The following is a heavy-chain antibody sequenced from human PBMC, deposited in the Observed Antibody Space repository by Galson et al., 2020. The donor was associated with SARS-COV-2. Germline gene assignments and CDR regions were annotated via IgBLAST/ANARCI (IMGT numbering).Heavy chain of an antibody. Sequence: GGSLRLSCAGSGFTFSSYEMNWVRQAPGKGLEWVSYISSSGTNIYYADSVKGRFTISRDNAKNSLYLQMTSLRAEDTAVSYCASPYLAAASFFGAFDIWGLGTMVTVSS. D-gene: IGHD6-13*01. J-gene: IGHJ3*02. V-gene: IGHV3-48*03. CDR3: ASPYLAAASFFGAFDI. CDR2: ISSSGTNI. CDR1: GFTFSSYE.